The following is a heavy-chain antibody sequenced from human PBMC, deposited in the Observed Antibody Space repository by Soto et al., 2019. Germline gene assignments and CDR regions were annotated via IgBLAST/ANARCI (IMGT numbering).Heavy chain of an antibody. V-gene: IGHV3-33*01. Sequence: QVQLVESGGGVVQPGRSLRLSCAASGLTFSSYGMHWVRQAPGKGLEWVALIWYDASNKYYADSVKGRFSISRDNSKNTLYLQMNSLSAEDTAVYYCARDYGSGMDLGGQGTTVTVSS. D-gene: IGHD3-16*01. CDR3: ARDYGSGMDL. CDR1: GLTFSSYG. J-gene: IGHJ6*02. CDR2: IWYDASNK.